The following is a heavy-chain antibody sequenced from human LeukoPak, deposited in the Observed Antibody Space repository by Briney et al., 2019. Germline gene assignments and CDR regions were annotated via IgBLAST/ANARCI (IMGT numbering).Heavy chain of an antibody. D-gene: IGHD6-13*01. CDR2: IIPIFDTS. Sequence: SVKVSCKSSGGTFSIYAITWVRQAPGQGLEWMGGIIPIFDTSNYAQKFQGRVTFTSDDSTSTAYMELSSLRSEDTAVYYCARLKRGIGAAGTSLRGWFDPWGQGTLVTVSS. CDR3: ARLKRGIGAAGTSLRGWFDP. CDR1: GGTFSIYA. J-gene: IGHJ5*02. V-gene: IGHV1-69*13.